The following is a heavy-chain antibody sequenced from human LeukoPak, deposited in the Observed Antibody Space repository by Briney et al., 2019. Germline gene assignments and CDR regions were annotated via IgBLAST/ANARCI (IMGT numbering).Heavy chain of an antibody. J-gene: IGHJ4*02. CDR3: ARDKGGGLDW. Sequence: GRSLRLSCAASGFTFGSFGMHWVRQAPGKGLEWVAIIWGDGGTKYYGDSVRGRFTNSRDNYKNTLDLQMNSLRAEDMAVYYCARDKGGGLDWWGQGTLVTVSS. D-gene: IGHD2-15*01. V-gene: IGHV3-33*01. CDR1: GFTFGSFG. CDR2: IWGDGGTK.